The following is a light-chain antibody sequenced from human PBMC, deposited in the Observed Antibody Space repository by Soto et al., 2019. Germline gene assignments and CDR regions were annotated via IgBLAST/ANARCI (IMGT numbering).Light chain of an antibody. J-gene: IGKJ4*01. Sequence: EIVLTQSPATLSLSPGERATXXCRASQSVSNYLAWYQQKPGQAPRLLIYDASNRATGIPARFSGSGSGTDFTLTISSLEPEDFAVYYCQQRSNWPLLTFGGGTKVEIK. CDR1: QSVSNY. V-gene: IGKV3-11*01. CDR3: QQRSNWPLLT. CDR2: DAS.